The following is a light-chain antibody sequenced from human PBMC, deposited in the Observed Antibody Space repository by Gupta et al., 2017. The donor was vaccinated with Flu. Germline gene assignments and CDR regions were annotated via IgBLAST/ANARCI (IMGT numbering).Light chain of an antibody. CDR2: GNN. J-gene: IGLJ1*01. CDR1: SSNIGSNS. Sequence: QSVLTQPPSASGPPGQRVTISCSGSSSNIGSNSVSWYQQSPGAAPELLIYGNNNRPSGVPDRFSGSKSGTSASLSISGLQAEDEADYYCAAGDANRNGRLFGTGTKVTVL. CDR3: AAGDANRNGRL. V-gene: IGLV1-44*01.